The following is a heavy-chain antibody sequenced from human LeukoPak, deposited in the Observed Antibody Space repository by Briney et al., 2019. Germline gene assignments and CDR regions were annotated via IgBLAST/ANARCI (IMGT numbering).Heavy chain of an antibody. V-gene: IGHV3-7*05. CDR3: ARPRATTGRIEDKDAFDI. J-gene: IGHJ3*02. D-gene: IGHD1-1*01. CDR2: VNQDGSDK. Sequence: GGSLRLSCAASGFIFSSYWMSWVRQAPGEGLEWVANVNQDGSDKYYLDSVKGRFTISRSNAKNSLYLQMNSLTAEDTAVYYCARPRATTGRIEDKDAFDIWGQGTMVTVSS. CDR1: GFIFSSYW.